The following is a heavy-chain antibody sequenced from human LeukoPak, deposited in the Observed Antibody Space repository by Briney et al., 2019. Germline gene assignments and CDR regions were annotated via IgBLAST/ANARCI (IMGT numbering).Heavy chain of an antibody. J-gene: IGHJ4*02. D-gene: IGHD2-2*02. CDR1: GFTFHNNG. Sequence: GGSLRLSCAASGFTFHNNGMSWVRQAPGKGLEWVSAISGSSRSTYHAESVKGRFTISRDNSKNTLYLQMNSLRAEDTAVYYCAKDHFWDCSSTSCYTFDYWGQGTLVTVSS. CDR2: ISGSSRST. V-gene: IGHV3-23*01. CDR3: AKDHFWDCSSTSCYTFDY.